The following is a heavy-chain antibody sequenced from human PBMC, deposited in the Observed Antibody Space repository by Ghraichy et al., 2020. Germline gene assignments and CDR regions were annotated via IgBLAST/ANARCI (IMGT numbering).Heavy chain of an antibody. V-gene: IGHV4-38-2*02. Sequence: SETLSLTCTVSGYSIRSGYFWGWVRQSPGKGLEWIGSVYHTGSTHHNPSLERRLTILVDTSMNHFSLKLRSVTAADTAVNYCARPSSHNDLEGFDIWGQGTVVIVSS. D-gene: IGHD1-1*01. CDR1: GYSIRSGYF. CDR2: VYHTGST. CDR3: ARPSSHNDLEGFDI. J-gene: IGHJ3*02.